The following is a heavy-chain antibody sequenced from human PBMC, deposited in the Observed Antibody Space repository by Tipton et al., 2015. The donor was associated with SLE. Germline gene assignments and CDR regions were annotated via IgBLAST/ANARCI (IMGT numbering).Heavy chain of an antibody. V-gene: IGHV4-30-4*01. J-gene: IGHJ6*02. D-gene: IGHD3-22*01. CDR1: SGSISGGDYY. CDR2: IYYTGHT. Sequence: TLSLTCTVSSGSISGGDYYWSWIRQPPGKGLEWIGNIYYTGHTYYSPSLKSRVTISEDTSKKQFSLKLSSVTAADTAVYYCARVGYDSSGYRMDVWGQGTTVTVSS. CDR3: ARVGYDSSGYRMDV.